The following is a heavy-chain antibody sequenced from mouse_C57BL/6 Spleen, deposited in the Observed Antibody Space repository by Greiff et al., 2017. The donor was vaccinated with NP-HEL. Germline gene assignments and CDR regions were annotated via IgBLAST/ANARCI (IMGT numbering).Heavy chain of an antibody. V-gene: IGHV1-64*01. D-gene: IGHD1-1*01. CDR1: GYTFTSYW. CDR2: IHPNSGST. J-gene: IGHJ2*01. Sequence: VQLQQSGAELVKPGASVKLSCKASGYTFTSYWMHWVKQRPGQGLEWIGMIHPNSGSTNYNEKFKSKATLTVDKSSSTAYMQLSSLTSEDSAVYYCARAYGSLFDYWGQGTTLTVSS. CDR3: ARAYGSLFDY.